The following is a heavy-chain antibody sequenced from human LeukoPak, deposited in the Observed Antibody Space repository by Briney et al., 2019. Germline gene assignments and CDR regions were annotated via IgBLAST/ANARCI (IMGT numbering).Heavy chain of an antibody. J-gene: IGHJ6*03. CDR2: IYYSGST. CDR3: ARSTVTYYYYYMDV. Sequence: SETLSLTCTVSGGSISSYYWSWIRQPPGKGLEWIGYIYYSGSTNYNPSLKSRVTISVDPSKNQFSLKLSSVTAADTAVYYCARSTVTYYYYYMDVWGKGTTVTVSS. V-gene: IGHV4-59*12. D-gene: IGHD4-11*01. CDR1: GGSISSYY.